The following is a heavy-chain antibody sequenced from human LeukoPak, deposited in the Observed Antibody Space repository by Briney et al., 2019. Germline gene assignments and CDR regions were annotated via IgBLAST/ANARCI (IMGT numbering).Heavy chain of an antibody. J-gene: IGHJ3*02. D-gene: IGHD6-19*01. CDR1: GFIFSNYA. CDR3: TGGGWSTDAFDI. Sequence: GGSLRLSCGASGFIFSNYAMSWVRQAPGKGLEWVSSVSGTGGSTNYADSVKGRFTISRDNSKNTLYLQMNSLRAEDTAIYYCTGGGWSTDAFDIWGQGTVVTVSS. V-gene: IGHV3-23*01. CDR2: VSGTGGST.